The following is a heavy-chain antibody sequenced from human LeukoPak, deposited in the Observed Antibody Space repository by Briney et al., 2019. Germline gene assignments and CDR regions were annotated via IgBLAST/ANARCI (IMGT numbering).Heavy chain of an antibody. J-gene: IGHJ4*02. Sequence: SSETLSLTCTVSGGSISSGGYYWSWIRQHPGKGLEWIGYIYYSGSAYYNPSLKSRVTISVDTSKNQFPLKLSSVTAADTAVYYCAREPEAAAGKIDYWGQGTLVTVSS. CDR2: IYYSGSA. CDR3: AREPEAAAGKIDY. CDR1: GGSISSGGYY. V-gene: IGHV4-31*03. D-gene: IGHD6-13*01.